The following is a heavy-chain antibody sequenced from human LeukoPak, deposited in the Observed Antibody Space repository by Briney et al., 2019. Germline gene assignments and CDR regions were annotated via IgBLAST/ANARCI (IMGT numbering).Heavy chain of an antibody. D-gene: IGHD2-21*02. J-gene: IGHJ4*02. CDR3: AKVGRHIVVVTAIDY. V-gene: IGHV3-30*02. Sequence: LTGGSLRLSCAASGFTFSSYGMHWVRQAPGKGLEWVAFIRYDGSNKYYADSVKGRFTISRDNSKNTLYLQMNSLRAEDTAVYYCAKVGRHIVVVTAIDYWGQGTPVTVSS. CDR2: IRYDGSNK. CDR1: GFTFSSYG.